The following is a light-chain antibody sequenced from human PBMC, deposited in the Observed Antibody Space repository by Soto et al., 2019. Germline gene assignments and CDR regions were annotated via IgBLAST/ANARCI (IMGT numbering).Light chain of an antibody. CDR1: SSNIGSNS. J-gene: IGLJ3*02. CDR2: QNN. Sequence: QSVLTQPPSASGTPGQRVTISCSGSSSNIGSNSVSWYQQLPGAAPKLLIYQNNLRPSGVPDRISGSKSGTSTSLEISGLQSEDEADYHCAAWDDSLNGPVFGGGTKLTVL. CDR3: AAWDDSLNGPV. V-gene: IGLV1-44*01.